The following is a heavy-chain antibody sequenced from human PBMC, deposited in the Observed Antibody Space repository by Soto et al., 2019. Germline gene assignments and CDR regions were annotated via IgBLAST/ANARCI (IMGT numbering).Heavy chain of an antibody. D-gene: IGHD3-10*01. CDR3: TRGALKSAGDC. CDR1: GVSVSSGSYY. J-gene: IGHJ4*02. Sequence: SETLSLTCTVSGVSVSSGSYYWSWIRQPPGKGLEWIGYIYYSGSTNHNPSLKSRVTITVDTSKNQFSLKLNSVTAADTALYFCTRGALKSAGDCWGQGTLVTVSS. CDR2: IYYSGST. V-gene: IGHV4-61*01.